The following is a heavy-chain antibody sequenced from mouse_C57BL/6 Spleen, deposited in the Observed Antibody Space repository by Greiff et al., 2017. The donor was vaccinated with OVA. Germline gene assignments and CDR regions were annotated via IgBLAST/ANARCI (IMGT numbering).Heavy chain of an antibody. CDR3: TREGDYDGVPDLDY. Sequence: EVHLVESGTVLARPGASVKMSCKTSGYTFTSYWMHWVKQRPGQGLEWIGAIYPGNSDTSYNQKFKGKAKLTAVTSASTASMELSRLTNEDSAVYYGTREGDYDGVPDLDYWGQGTTLTVSS. V-gene: IGHV1-5*01. CDR2: IYPGNSDT. D-gene: IGHD2-4*01. J-gene: IGHJ2*01. CDR1: GYTFTSYW.